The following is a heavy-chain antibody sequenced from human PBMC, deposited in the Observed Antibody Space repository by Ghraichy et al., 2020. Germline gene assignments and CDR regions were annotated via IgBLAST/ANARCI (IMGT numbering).Heavy chain of an antibody. J-gene: IGHJ4*02. CDR3: ARLLKNYDILTGYRYYFDY. D-gene: IGHD3-9*01. V-gene: IGHV4-39*01. Sequence: SETLSLTCTVSGGSISSSSYYWGWLRQPPGKGLEWIGSIYSSGSTYYNPSLKSRVTISVDTSKNQFSLKLSSVTAADTAVYYCARLLKNYDILTGYRYYFDYWGQGTLVTVSS. CDR2: IYSSGST. CDR1: GGSISSSSYY.